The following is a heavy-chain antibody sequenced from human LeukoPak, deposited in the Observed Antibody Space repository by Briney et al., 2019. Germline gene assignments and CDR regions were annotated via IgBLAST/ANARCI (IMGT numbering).Heavy chain of an antibody. J-gene: IGHJ4*02. CDR3: ASSNWLRDANFDS. CDR2: ISTSGSGST. Sequence: SETLSLTCTVSGVSISSGLYYWNWIRQPAEKGLEWIGRISTSGSGSTNYNPSLKSRVTISVATSKNQFSLKLRSVTAADTAVYFCASSNWLRDANFDSWGQGTLVTVSS. CDR1: GVSISSGLYY. V-gene: IGHV4-61*02. D-gene: IGHD6-13*01.